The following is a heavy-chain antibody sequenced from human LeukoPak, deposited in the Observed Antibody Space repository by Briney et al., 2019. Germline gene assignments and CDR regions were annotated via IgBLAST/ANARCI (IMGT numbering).Heavy chain of an antibody. J-gene: IGHJ5*02. CDR3: ALRGGLSSSSYYSPGWFDP. D-gene: IGHD6-13*01. Sequence: ASVKVSCKPSGYTFTDYYMHWVRQAPGQGLDWVGWINPTSGATNYAQKFQGRVTMTRDTSITTAYMELGRLRSDDTAVYYCALRGGLSSSSYYSPGWFDPWGQGTLVTVSS. CDR1: GYTFTDYY. CDR2: INPTSGAT. V-gene: IGHV1-2*02.